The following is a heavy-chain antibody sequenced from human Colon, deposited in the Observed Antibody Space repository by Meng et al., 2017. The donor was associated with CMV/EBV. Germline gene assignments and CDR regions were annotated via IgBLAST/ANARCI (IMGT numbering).Heavy chain of an antibody. D-gene: IGHD2-2*02. J-gene: IGHJ4*02. CDR1: GYTFTSYG. Sequence: ASVKVSCKASGYTFTSYGISWVRQAPGQGLEWMGWISAYNGNTNYAQKLQGRVTMTTDTSTSTAYMELRSLRSDDTAVYYCAREDWDDCSSTSCYILGDYWGQGTLVTVSS. CDR2: ISAYNGNT. CDR3: AREDWDDCSSTSCYILGDY. V-gene: IGHV1-18*01.